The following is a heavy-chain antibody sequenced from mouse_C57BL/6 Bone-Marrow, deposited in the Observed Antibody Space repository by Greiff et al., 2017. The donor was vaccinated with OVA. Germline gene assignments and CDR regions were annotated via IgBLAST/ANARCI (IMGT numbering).Heavy chain of an antibody. V-gene: IGHV1-55*01. CDR1: GYTFTSYW. Sequence: QVQLQQPGAELVKPGASVKLSCKASGYTFTSYWITWVKQRPGQGLEWIGDIYPGSGSTNYNEKFKSKATLTVDTSSSTAYMQLSSLTSEDSAVYYCARGGGRRLLDYWGQGTTLTVSS. D-gene: IGHD2-13*01. CDR3: ARGGGRRLLDY. CDR2: IYPGSGST. J-gene: IGHJ2*01.